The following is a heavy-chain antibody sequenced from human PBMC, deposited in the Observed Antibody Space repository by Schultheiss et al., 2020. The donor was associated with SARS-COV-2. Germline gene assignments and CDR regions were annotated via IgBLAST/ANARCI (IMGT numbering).Heavy chain of an antibody. CDR2: IWYDGSNK. J-gene: IGHJ6*03. CDR3: ASEGYYYYYMDV. V-gene: IGHV3-33*01. Sequence: GGSLRLSCAASGFTFSSYGMHWVRQAPGKGLEWVAVIWYDGSNKYYADSVKGRFTISRDNSKNTLYLQMNSLRAEDTAVYYCASEGYYYYYMDVWGKGTTVTVSS. CDR1: GFTFSSYG.